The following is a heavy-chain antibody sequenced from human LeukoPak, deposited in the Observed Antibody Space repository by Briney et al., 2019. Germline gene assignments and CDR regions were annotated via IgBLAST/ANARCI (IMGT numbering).Heavy chain of an antibody. D-gene: IGHD3-22*01. V-gene: IGHV3-7*01. J-gene: IGHJ5*01. CDR2: IKQDGSEK. Sequence: GGSLRLSCAASGFTFSRYWMSWVRQAPGKGLEWVANIKQDGSEKYYVDSVKGRFTISRDNAKNSLYLQMNSLTADDTALYYCARLTGPQWLLLPFWFDSWGQGTLVTVSS. CDR1: GFTFSRYW. CDR3: ARLTGPQWLLLPFWFDS.